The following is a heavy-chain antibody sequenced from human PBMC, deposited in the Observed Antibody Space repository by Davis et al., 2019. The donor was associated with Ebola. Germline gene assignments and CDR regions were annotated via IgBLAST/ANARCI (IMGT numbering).Heavy chain of an antibody. CDR1: GYSFRGYH. J-gene: IGHJ4*02. D-gene: IGHD6-25*01. CDR2: ISAYNGNT. Sequence: ASVKVSCKASGYSFRGYHIHWVRQAPGQGFEWMGWISAYNGNTNYAQKLQGRVTMTTDTSTSTAYMELRSLRSDDTAVYYCARDGIAAPRGDYWGQGTLVTVSS. V-gene: IGHV1-18*01. CDR3: ARDGIAAPRGDY.